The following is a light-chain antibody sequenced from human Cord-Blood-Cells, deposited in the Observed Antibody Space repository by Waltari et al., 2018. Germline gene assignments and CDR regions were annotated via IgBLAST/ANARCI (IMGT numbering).Light chain of an antibody. CDR3: QSYDSSNWV. CDR2: EDN. V-gene: IGLV6-57*01. CDR1: SGSIASNH. Sequence: SESPGKTVTISCTRSSGSIASNHLQWYQQRPGSSPTTVIYEDNQRPSGVPDRFSGSIDSSSNSASLTISGLKTEDEADYYCQSYDSSNWVFGGGTKLTVL. J-gene: IGLJ3*02.